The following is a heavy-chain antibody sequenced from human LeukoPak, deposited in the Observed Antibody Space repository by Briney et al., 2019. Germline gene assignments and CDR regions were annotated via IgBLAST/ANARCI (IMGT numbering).Heavy chain of an antibody. J-gene: IGHJ4*02. CDR2: IYSGGNT. D-gene: IGHD4-23*01. CDR3: ARDSGTTVGYFDY. Sequence: GGSLRLSCAASGFTVSTNYMNWVRQAPGRGLEWVSVIYSGGNTYYPDSVKGRFTISRDNSKNTLYLQMNSLRADDTAVYYCARDSGTTVGYFDYWGQGTLVTVSS. CDR1: GFTVSTNY. V-gene: IGHV3-66*01.